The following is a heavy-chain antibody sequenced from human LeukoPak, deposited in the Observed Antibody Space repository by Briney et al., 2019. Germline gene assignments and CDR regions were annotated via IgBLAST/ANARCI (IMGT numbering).Heavy chain of an antibody. Sequence: SETLSLTCTLSGDSISSSLYYWVWIRQPPGKGLEWIGSIYYTGSSYYNPSLKSRVTISVDTSKNQFSLKLSSVTAADTAVYYCARQLDYWGQGTLVTVS. J-gene: IGHJ4*02. CDR3: ARQLDY. V-gene: IGHV4-39*01. CDR2: IYYTGSS. CDR1: GDSISSSLYY.